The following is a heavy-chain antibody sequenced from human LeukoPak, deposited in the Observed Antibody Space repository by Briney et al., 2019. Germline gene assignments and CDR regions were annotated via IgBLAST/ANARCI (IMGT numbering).Heavy chain of an antibody. D-gene: IGHD3-3*01. CDR1: GYTFSNFG. V-gene: IGHV1-18*01. J-gene: IGHJ6*03. CDR3: ARDLGEIFGVDMDV. Sequence: ASVKVSCKASGYTFSNFGISWVRQAPGQGFEWMGWISAYNGNTNYAQKLQGRVTMTTDTSTSTAYMELRSLRSDDTAVYYCARDLGEIFGVDMDVWGKGTTVTVSS. CDR2: ISAYNGNT.